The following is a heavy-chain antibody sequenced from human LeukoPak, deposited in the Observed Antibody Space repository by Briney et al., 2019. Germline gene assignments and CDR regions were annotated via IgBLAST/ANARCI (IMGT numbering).Heavy chain of an antibody. CDR2: ISWNSGSI. D-gene: IGHD2-2*01. CDR1: GFTFDDYA. CDR3: ARSGRDVVVPAALRYYYYYYMDV. V-gene: IGHV3-9*01. Sequence: PGGSLRLSCAASGFTFDDYAMHWVRQAPGKGLEWVSGISWNSGSIGDADSVKGRFTISRDNSKNTLYLQMNSLRAEDTAVYYCARSGRDVVVPAALRYYYYYYMDVWGKGTTVTVSS. J-gene: IGHJ6*03.